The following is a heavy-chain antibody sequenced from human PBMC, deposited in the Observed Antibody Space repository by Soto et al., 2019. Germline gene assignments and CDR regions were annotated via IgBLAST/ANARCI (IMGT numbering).Heavy chain of an antibody. CDR3: ARHVHNQGFEYYFDS. CDR1: GGSITSSGSA. Sequence: SETLSLTCNASGGSITSSGSAWGWVRQSPGKGLEWIGTIDYSGNIYYIPSLKSRITISVDTSKNQISLKLSSVTAADTAVYYCARHVHNQGFEYYFDSWGQGTLVTVSS. V-gene: IGHV4-39*01. D-gene: IGHD1-1*01. J-gene: IGHJ4*02. CDR2: IDYSGNI.